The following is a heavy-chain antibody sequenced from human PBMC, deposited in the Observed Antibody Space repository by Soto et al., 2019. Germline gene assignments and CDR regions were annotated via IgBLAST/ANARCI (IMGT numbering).Heavy chain of an antibody. Sequence: PGGSLRLSCAASGFTFSSYEMNWVRQAPGEGLEWVSYISSSGSTIYYADSVKGRFTISRDNAKNSLYLQMNSLRAEDTAVYYCASSPPAARIAFDIWGQGTMVTVSS. CDR1: GFTFSSYE. J-gene: IGHJ3*02. CDR2: ISSSGSTI. CDR3: ASSPPAARIAFDI. V-gene: IGHV3-48*03. D-gene: IGHD6-6*01.